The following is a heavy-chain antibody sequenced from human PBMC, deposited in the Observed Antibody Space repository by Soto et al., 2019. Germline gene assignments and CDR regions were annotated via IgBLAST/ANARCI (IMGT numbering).Heavy chain of an antibody. CDR2: IYYSGST. D-gene: IGHD3-3*01. CDR3: ARDNYEGWSGYYRGNWFDP. Sequence: QVQLQESGPGLVKPSQTLSLTCTVSGGSISSGGYYWSWIRQHPGKGLEWIGYIYYSGSTYYNPSLKSRVTISVDTSKNQFSLKLSSVTAADTAVYYCARDNYEGWSGYYRGNWFDPWGQGTLVTVSS. CDR1: GGSISSGGYY. J-gene: IGHJ5*02. V-gene: IGHV4-31*03.